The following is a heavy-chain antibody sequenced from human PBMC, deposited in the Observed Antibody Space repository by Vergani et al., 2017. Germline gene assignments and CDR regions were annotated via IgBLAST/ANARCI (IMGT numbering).Heavy chain of an antibody. CDR2: INHSGST. D-gene: IGHD3-22*01. V-gene: IGHV4-34*01. J-gene: IGHJ4*02. CDR3: ARVGDYDSSGYMYYFDY. CDR1: GGSSSGYY. Sequence: QVQLQQWGAGLLKPSETLSLTCAVYGGSSSGYYWSWTRHPPGKGLEWIGEINHSGSTNYNPSLKSRVTISVDTSKNQFSLRLSSVTAADTAVYYCARVGDYDSSGYMYYFDYWGQGTLVTVSS.